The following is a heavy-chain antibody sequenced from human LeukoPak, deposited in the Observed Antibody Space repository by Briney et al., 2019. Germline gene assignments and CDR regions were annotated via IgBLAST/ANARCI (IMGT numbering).Heavy chain of an antibody. V-gene: IGHV3-23*01. CDR3: AKDGVATRLKYQMWDAFDI. CDR2: ISGSGGST. J-gene: IGHJ3*02. D-gene: IGHD5-12*01. CDR1: GFTSSSYA. Sequence: GGSLRLSCAASGFTSSSYAMSWVRQAPGKGLEWVSAISGSGGSTYYADSVKGRFTISRDNSKNTLYLQMNSLRAEDTAVYCCAKDGVATRLKYQMWDAFDIWGQGTMVTVSS.